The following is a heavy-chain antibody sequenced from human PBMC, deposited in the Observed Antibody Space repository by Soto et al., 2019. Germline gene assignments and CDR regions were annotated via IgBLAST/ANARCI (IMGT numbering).Heavy chain of an antibody. V-gene: IGHV1-8*01. D-gene: IGHD6-19*01. CDR1: GYTFTSSD. Sequence: ASVKVSCKASGYTFTSSDINWVRQATGQGLEWMGWMNPNSGNTGYAQKFQGRVTMTRNTSISTAYMELSSLRSEDTAVYYWAREGIAVAGTGFDPWGQGTLVTVSS. CDR2: MNPNSGNT. CDR3: AREGIAVAGTGFDP. J-gene: IGHJ5*02.